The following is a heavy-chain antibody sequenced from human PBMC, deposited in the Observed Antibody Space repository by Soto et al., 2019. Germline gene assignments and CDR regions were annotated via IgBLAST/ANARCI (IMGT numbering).Heavy chain of an antibody. V-gene: IGHV3-7*01. J-gene: IGHJ6*02. D-gene: IGHD5-18*01. CDR2: IKQDGSEK. Sequence: GGSLRLSCAASGFTFSSYWMSWVRQAPGKGLEWVANIKQDGSEKYYVDSVKGRFTISRDNAKNSLYLQMNSLRAEDTAVYYCARDPSRWVDTAMVTDYYYGMDVWGQGTTVTVSS. CDR1: GFTFSSYW. CDR3: ARDPSRWVDTAMVTDYYYGMDV.